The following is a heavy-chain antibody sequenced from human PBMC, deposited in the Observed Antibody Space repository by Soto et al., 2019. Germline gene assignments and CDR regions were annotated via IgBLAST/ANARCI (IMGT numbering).Heavy chain of an antibody. V-gene: IGHV4-61*03. CDR1: GASVSSGTYS. D-gene: IGHD5-18*01. CDR2: IYYTGST. J-gene: IGHJ5*02. CDR3: ARGAGFSYASTWFDI. Sequence: SETLSPTCTVLGASVSSGTYSWCWIRQAPGKGLEWVGHIYYTGSTNYNPSLNNRVTISVDTSKNHFSLQLTYVTAAHTAVYYCARGAGFSYASTWFDIWGQGTLVTVSS.